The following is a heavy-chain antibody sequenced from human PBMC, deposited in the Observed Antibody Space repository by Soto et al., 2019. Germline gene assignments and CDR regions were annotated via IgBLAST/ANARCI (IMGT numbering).Heavy chain of an antibody. CDR2: ISGSGDDT. D-gene: IGHD6-13*01. Sequence: GGSLRLSCAASGFTFSSYAMSWVRQAPGKGLEWVSAISGSGDDTYYADSVKGRFTISRDNSKNTLYLQMNSLRAEDTAVYYCAKGLYSSSWFYFVSWGQGALVTVSS. J-gene: IGHJ4*02. CDR1: GFTFSSYA. V-gene: IGHV3-23*01. CDR3: AKGLYSSSWFYFVS.